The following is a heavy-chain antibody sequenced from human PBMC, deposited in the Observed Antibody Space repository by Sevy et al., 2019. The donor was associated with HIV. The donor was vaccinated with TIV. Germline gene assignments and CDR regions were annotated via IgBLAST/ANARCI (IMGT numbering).Heavy chain of an antibody. D-gene: IGHD6-19*01. Sequence: GGSLRLSCTASGFTFGDYAMSWFRQAPGKGLEWIGFIKTKTYSGTTEYAASVKGRFIISRDDSTNIACLQMNSMKTEDTASYYCTRHLYGSGWFYFDYWGQGTLVTVSS. V-gene: IGHV3-49*03. CDR1: GFTFGDYA. CDR3: TRHLYGSGWFYFDY. J-gene: IGHJ4*02. CDR2: IKTKTYSGTT.